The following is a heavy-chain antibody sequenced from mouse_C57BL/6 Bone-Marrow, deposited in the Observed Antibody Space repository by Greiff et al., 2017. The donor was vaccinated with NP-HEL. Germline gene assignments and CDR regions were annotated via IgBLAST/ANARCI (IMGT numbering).Heavy chain of an antibody. CDR2: ISNGGGST. D-gene: IGHD1-1*01. CDR3: ASTVTWYFDV. CDR1: GFTFSDYY. V-gene: IGHV5-12*01. J-gene: IGHJ1*03. Sequence: EVQGVESGGGLVQPGGSLKLSCAASGFTFSDYYMYWVRQTPEKRLEWVAYISNGGGSTYYPDTVKGRFTISRDNAKNTLYLQMSRLKSEDTAMYYCASTVTWYFDVWGTGTTVTVSS.